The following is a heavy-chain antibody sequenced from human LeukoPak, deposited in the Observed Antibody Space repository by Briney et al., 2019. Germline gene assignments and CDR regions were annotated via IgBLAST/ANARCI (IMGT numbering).Heavy chain of an antibody. CDR3: ASHGSGSYYMAAY. Sequence: GGSLRLSCAASGFTFSNYAMSWVRQAPGKGLEWVSGISNNGGSTYYADSVKGRFTISRDNAKNSLYLQMNSLRAEDTAVYYCASHGSGSYYMAAYWGQGTLVTVSS. CDR2: ISNNGGST. V-gene: IGHV3-23*01. J-gene: IGHJ4*02. D-gene: IGHD3-10*01. CDR1: GFTFSNYA.